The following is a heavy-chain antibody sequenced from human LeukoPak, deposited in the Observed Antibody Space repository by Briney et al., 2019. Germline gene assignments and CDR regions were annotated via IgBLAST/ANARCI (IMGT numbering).Heavy chain of an antibody. CDR1: GYTFTSYY. CDR2: INPTGGST. J-gene: IGHJ5*02. V-gene: IGHV1-46*01. D-gene: IGHD2-2*01. Sequence: GTSVKVSCKASGYTFTSYYMHWVRQAPGQGLEWMGLINPTGGSTGYAQKFQGRVTMTRDMSTSTVYMELSSLRSEDTAVYYCARDGSDTKRSFDPWGQGTLVTVSS. CDR3: ARDGSDTKRSFDP.